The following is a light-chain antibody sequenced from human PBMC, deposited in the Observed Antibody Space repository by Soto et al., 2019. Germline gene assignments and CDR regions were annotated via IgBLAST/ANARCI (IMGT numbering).Light chain of an antibody. CDR3: QQRSDWPPIT. Sequence: TVLTQSPATLSLSPGERATLSCRASHSVGDYLAWYQQKPGQAPRLLIYDASNRAAGVPYRFRGSGSGTDFTLTISSVEPEDFGVYYCQQRSDWPPITFGQGTRLDIK. V-gene: IGKV3-11*01. CDR1: HSVGDY. CDR2: DAS. J-gene: IGKJ5*01.